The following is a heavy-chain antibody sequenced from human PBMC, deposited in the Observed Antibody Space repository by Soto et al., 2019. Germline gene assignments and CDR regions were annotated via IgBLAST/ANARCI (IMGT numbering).Heavy chain of an antibody. D-gene: IGHD6-6*01. Sequence: ASETLSLTCTVSGGSISSSSYYWGWIRQPPGKGLEWIGSIYYSGSTYYNPSLKSRVTISVDTSKNQFSLKLSSVTAADTAVYYCARHGEGSSVYWGQGTLVTVSS. CDR2: IYYSGST. J-gene: IGHJ4*02. CDR3: ARHGEGSSVY. CDR1: GGSISSSSYY. V-gene: IGHV4-39*01.